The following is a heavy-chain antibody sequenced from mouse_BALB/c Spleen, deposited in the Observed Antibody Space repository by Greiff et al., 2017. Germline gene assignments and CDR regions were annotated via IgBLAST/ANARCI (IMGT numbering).Heavy chain of an antibody. CDR1: GYAFTNYL. V-gene: IGHV1-54*01. CDR3: ARGHDYSYYFDY. CDR2: INPGSGGT. D-gene: IGHD2-4*01. Sequence: QVQLKESGAELVRPGTSVKVSCKASGYAFTNYLIEWVKQRPGQGLEWIGVINPGSGGTNYNEKFKGKATLTADKSSSTAYMQLSSLTSDDSAVYFCARGHDYSYYFDYWGQGTTLTVSS. J-gene: IGHJ2*01.